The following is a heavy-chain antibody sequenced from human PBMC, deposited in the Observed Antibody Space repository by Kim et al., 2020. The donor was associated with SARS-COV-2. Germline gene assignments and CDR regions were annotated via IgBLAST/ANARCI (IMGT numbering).Heavy chain of an antibody. CDR2: IWYDGSNK. J-gene: IGHJ5*02. Sequence: GGSLRLSCAASGFTFSTYGMHWVRQAPGKGLEWVAVIWYDGSNKYYADSVKGRFTISRDNSKNTLYLQMNSLRAEDTAVYYCARKGYYASGSYYNGAVDPWGRGTLVTVSS. V-gene: IGHV3-33*01. CDR3: ARKGYYASGSYYNGAVDP. CDR1: GFTFSTYG. D-gene: IGHD3-10*01.